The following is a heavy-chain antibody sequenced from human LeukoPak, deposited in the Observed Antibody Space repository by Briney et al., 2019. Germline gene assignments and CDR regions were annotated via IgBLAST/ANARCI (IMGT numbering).Heavy chain of an antibody. Sequence: GRSLRLSCAASGFTFDEYAMHWVRQAPGKGLEWVSGISYGSDTIGYVDSVKGRFTISRDNAKNTLYLQMNSLRAEDTAVYYCARDEGYCSGGSCYDWFDPWGQGTLVTVSS. CDR3: ARDEGYCSGGSCYDWFDP. CDR1: GFTFDEYA. J-gene: IGHJ5*02. V-gene: IGHV3-9*01. CDR2: ISYGSDTI. D-gene: IGHD2-15*01.